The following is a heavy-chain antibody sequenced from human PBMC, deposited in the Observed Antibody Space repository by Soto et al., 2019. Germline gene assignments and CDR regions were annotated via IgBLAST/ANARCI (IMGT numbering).Heavy chain of an antibody. Sequence: QLVQPGSEVKKPGSSVKVSCQASGGTFSGYVLTWVRQAPGQGLEWMGEFVPLFGTTNYAQKFPGRITITADKYSSTAYMELSTINSDDTAVDYCATHGLGVPSPPHLNKWGQGNLVNVSS. V-gene: IGHV1-69*06. CDR2: FVPLFGTT. CDR1: GGTFSGYV. J-gene: IGHJ4*02. D-gene: IGHD1-1*01. CDR3: ATHGLGVPSPPHLNK.